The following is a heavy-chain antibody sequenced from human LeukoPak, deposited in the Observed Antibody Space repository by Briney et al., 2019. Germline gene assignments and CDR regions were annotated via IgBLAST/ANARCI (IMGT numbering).Heavy chain of an antibody. CDR1: GWTFSRYG. Sequence: RGPLRLSRPATGWTFSRYGMHGVRQAPAKGLDWVAVIWYDGSNKYYADAVKGRFTIYRDNCKNKLDLSMNSLTADDGAGDYCARDLQAAADMDYWGQGALVTVS. J-gene: IGHJ4*02. CDR2: IWYDGSNK. D-gene: IGHD6-13*01. V-gene: IGHV3-33*01. CDR3: ARDLQAAADMDY.